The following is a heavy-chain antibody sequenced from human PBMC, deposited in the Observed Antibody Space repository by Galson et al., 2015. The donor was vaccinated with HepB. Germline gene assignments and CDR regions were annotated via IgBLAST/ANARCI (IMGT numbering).Heavy chain of an antibody. Sequence: SLRLSCAASGFTFSNYAMSWVRQAPGKGLEWVSGISDNGVGTYYSDSVKGRFTISRYNSKNTLYLQMNSLRAEDTAVYYCAKEGASGYCMDFWGQGTLVTVSS. CDR2: ISDNGVGT. D-gene: IGHD3-3*01. J-gene: IGHJ4*02. CDR3: AKEGASGYCMDF. V-gene: IGHV3-23*01. CDR1: GFTFSNYA.